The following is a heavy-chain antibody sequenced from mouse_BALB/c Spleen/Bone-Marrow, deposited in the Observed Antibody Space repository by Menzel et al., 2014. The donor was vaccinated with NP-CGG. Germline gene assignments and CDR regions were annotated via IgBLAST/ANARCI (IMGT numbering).Heavy chain of an antibody. J-gene: IGHJ3*01. Sequence: EVQGVYCGGGLQQPGGSPRLSCSTSGFTFTEYYMTWVRQPPGKALEWLGFIRNKAIGNTTEYSASVKGRFTISRDNSQSNLYLQRNTLRPEDSASYYCARDERLLRIAYWGQGTLVTVSA. D-gene: IGHD1-1*01. CDR1: GFTFTEYY. CDR3: ARDERLLRIAY. V-gene: IGHV7-3*02. CDR2: IRNKAIGNTT.